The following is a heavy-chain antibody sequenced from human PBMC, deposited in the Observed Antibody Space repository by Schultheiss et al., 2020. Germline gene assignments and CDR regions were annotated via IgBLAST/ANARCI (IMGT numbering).Heavy chain of an antibody. J-gene: IGHJ4*02. CDR2: IYYSGST. V-gene: IGHV4-59*01. D-gene: IGHD1-26*01. Sequence: SETLSLTCTVSGGSISSYYWSWIRQPPGKGLEWIGYIYYSGSTYYNPSLKSRVTISVDTSKNQFSLKLSSVTAADTAVYYCARGGWELDYWGQGTLVTVSS. CDR3: ARGGWELDY. CDR1: GGSISSYY.